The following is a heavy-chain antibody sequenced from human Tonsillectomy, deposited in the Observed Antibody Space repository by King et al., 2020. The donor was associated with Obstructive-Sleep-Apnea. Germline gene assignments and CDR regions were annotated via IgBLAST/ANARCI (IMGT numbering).Heavy chain of an antibody. J-gene: IGHJ4*02. CDR1: GFTFSSYG. D-gene: IGHD3-22*01. CDR2: ISYDGSNK. CDR3: ASGDSSGYSFDY. V-gene: IGHV3-30*03. Sequence: VQLVESGGGVVQPGRSLRLSCAASGFTFSSYGMHWVRQAPGKGLEWVAVISYDGSNKDYADSVKGRFTISRENSNNTLYLQMNSLRAEDTAVYYCASGDSSGYSFDYWGQGTLVTVSS.